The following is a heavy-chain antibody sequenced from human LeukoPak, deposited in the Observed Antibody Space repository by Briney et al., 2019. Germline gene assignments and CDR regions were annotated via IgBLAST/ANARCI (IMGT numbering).Heavy chain of an antibody. V-gene: IGHV1-69*05. CDR2: IIPIFGTA. D-gene: IGHD1-26*01. CDR3: ARDHVGDDAFDI. CDR1: GGTFSSYA. Sequence: SVKVSCKASGGTFSSYAISWVRQAPGQGLEWMGGIIPIFGTANYAQKFQGRVTMTRDTSITTAYMELSGLRSDDTAVYYCARDHVGDDAFDIWGQGTMVTVSS. J-gene: IGHJ3*02.